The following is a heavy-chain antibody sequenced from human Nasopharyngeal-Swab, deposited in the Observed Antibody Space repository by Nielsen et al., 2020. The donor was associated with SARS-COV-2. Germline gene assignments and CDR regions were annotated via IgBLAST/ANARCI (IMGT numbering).Heavy chain of an antibody. Sequence: GESLKISCAASGFTFNNYNFNWVRQAPGKGLEWVGRIGDKEHSYATTYGVAVKGRFTISRDDSNNTAYLQMDSLKTEDTALYYCTTDYYFDYWGQGTLVTVSS. V-gene: IGHV3-73*01. J-gene: IGHJ4*02. CDR1: GFTFNNYN. CDR3: TTDYYFDY. CDR2: IGDKEHSYAT.